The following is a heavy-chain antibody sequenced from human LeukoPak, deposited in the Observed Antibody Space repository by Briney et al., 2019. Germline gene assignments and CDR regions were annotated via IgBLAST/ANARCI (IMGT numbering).Heavy chain of an antibody. CDR2: INHSGST. V-gene: IGHV4-34*01. CDR3: ARGYCSSTSCYTHPFDY. D-gene: IGHD2-2*02. Sequence: TSETLSLTCAVYGGSFSGYYWSWIRQPPGKGLEWIGEINHSGSTNYNPSLKSRVTISVDTSKNQFSLKLSSVTAADTAVYYCARGYCSSTSCYTHPFDYWGQGTLVTVSS. J-gene: IGHJ4*02. CDR1: GGSFSGYY.